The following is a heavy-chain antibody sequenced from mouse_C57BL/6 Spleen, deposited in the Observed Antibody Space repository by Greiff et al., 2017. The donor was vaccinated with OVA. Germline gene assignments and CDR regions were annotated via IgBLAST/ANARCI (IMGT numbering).Heavy chain of an antibody. J-gene: IGHJ3*01. CDR1: GFTFSDYG. D-gene: IGHD1-1*01. Sequence: DVHLVESGGGLVKPGGSLKLSCAASGFTFSDYGMHWVRQAPEKGLEWVAYISSGSSTIYYADTVKGRFTISRDNAKNTLFLQMTSLRSEDTAMYYCARPLYGRAGFAYRGQGTLVTVSA. CDR2: ISSGSSTI. CDR3: ARPLYGRAGFAY. V-gene: IGHV5-17*01.